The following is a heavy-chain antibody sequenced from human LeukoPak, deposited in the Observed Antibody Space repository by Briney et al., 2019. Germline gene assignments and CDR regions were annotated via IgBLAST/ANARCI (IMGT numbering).Heavy chain of an antibody. CDR3: ARAGGIVGAIDFDY. D-gene: IGHD1-26*01. J-gene: IGHJ4*02. CDR1: GGSISSYY. CDR2: IYYSGST. Sequence: SETLSLTCTVSGGSISSYYWSWIRQPPGKGLEWIGYIYYSGSTNYNPSLKSRVTISVDTSKIQFSLKLSSVTAADTAVYYCARAGGIVGAIDFDYWGQGTLVTVSS. V-gene: IGHV4-59*01.